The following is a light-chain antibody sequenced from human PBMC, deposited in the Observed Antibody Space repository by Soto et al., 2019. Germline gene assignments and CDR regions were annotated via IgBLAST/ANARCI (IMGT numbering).Light chain of an antibody. CDR2: AAS. CDR1: QGISNY. J-gene: IGKJ1*01. Sequence: DIQMTQSPFSLSASVGDRVTITCRASQGISNYLAWYQQKPVKVPKLLIYAASTLQSGGPYRFSGSGSGTDFTLTISSLQPEDVATYYCQKYNSAPWTFGQGTKVDIK. V-gene: IGKV1-27*01. CDR3: QKYNSAPWT.